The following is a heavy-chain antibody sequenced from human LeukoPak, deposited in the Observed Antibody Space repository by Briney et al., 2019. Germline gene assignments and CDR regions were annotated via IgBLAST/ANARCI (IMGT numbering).Heavy chain of an antibody. V-gene: IGHV3-21*01. CDR1: GFTFSSYS. CDR2: ISSSSSYI. CDR3: ARVVTKGRYSSGWYLDY. D-gene: IGHD6-19*01. J-gene: IGHJ4*02. Sequence: PGGSLRLSCAASGFTFSSYSMNWVRQAPGKGLEWVSSISSSSSYIYYADSVKGRFTISRDNAKNSLYLQMNSLRAEDTAVYYCARVVTKGRYSSGWYLDYWGQGTLVTVSS.